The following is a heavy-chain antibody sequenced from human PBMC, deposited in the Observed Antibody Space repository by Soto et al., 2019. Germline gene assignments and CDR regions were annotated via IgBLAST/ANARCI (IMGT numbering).Heavy chain of an antibody. CDR1: GASITSHY. J-gene: IGHJ4*02. Sequence: LSLTCTVSGASITSHYWSWIRQPPGKGLEWIGHIYYRGSTNYNPSLKSRVTMSADTSKNQFSLKLSSVTAADTAVFYCAREDQIVGSLDYWGQGILVTSPQ. V-gene: IGHV4-59*11. CDR3: AREDQIVGSLDY. D-gene: IGHD2-21*01. CDR2: IYYRGST.